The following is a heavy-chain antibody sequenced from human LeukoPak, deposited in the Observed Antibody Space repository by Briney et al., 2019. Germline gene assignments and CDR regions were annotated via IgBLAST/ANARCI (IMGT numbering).Heavy chain of an antibody. J-gene: IGHJ6*02. CDR3: ARHGFTGYSYVGQVYYYYGMDV. Sequence: SETLSLTCTVSGGSISSGDYYWSWIRQPPGKGLEWIGYIYYSGSTNYNPSLKSRVTISVDTSKNQFSLKLSSVTAADTAVYYCARHGFTGYSYVGQVYYYYGMDVWGQGTTVTVSS. D-gene: IGHD5-18*01. CDR2: IYYSGST. CDR1: GGSISSGDYY. V-gene: IGHV4-61*08.